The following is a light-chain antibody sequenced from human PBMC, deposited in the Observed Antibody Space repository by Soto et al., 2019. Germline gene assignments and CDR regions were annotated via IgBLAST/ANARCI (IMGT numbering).Light chain of an antibody. J-gene: IGKJ4*01. Sequence: DLQMTQSPSSLSASVGDRVTITCQASQDISNYLNWYQQKPGKAPKLLIYDASNLETGVPSTFTGRGSGTDFSITISSLEPEDSAKSYCQQYDNLPTTFGGGTKVEIK. CDR2: DAS. V-gene: IGKV1-33*01. CDR3: QQYDNLPTT. CDR1: QDISNY.